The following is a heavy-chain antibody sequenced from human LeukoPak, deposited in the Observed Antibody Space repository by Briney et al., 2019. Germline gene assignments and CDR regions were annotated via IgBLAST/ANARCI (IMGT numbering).Heavy chain of an antibody. D-gene: IGHD3-22*01. V-gene: IGHV4-61*02. Sequence: SQTLSLTCTVSGDSISSGDYYWSWIRQPAEKGLEWIGRIYTSGSTNYNPSLKSRVTISVDTSKNQFSLKLTSVTAADTAVYYCARGPYKYDGSGAFDIWGQGTMVTVSS. J-gene: IGHJ3*02. CDR2: IYTSGST. CDR1: GDSISSGDYY. CDR3: ARGPYKYDGSGAFDI.